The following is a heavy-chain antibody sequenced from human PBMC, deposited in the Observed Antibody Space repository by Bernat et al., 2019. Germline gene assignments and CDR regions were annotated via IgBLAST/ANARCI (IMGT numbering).Heavy chain of an antibody. CDR3: AKGGRAYYDFWSGYYPFDP. Sequence: QVQLVESGGGVVQPGRSLRLSCAASGFTFSSYGMHWVRQALGKGLEWVAVISYDGSNKYYADSVKGRFTISRDNSKNTLYLQMNSLRAEDTAVYYCAKGGRAYYDFWSGYYPFDPWGQGTLVTVSS. V-gene: IGHV3-30*18. J-gene: IGHJ5*02. CDR1: GFTFSSYG. D-gene: IGHD3-3*01. CDR2: ISYDGSNK.